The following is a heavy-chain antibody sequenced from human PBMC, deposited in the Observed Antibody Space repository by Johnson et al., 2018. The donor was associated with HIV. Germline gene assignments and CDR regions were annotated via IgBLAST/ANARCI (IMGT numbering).Heavy chain of an antibody. CDR1: GFTFSSYA. J-gene: IGHJ3*02. V-gene: IGHV3-30*14. CDR2: ISFDGHNE. D-gene: IGHD6-13*01. CDR3: ARADSSSSPWMGLDI. Sequence: QVQLVESGGGLVKPGGSLRLSCAVSGFTFSSYAMHWVRQAPGKGLEWVAVISFDGHNEYYADSVEGRFTVSRDNSKNTLYLQMNSLRAEDTAVYYCARADSSSSPWMGLDIWGQGTMVTVSS.